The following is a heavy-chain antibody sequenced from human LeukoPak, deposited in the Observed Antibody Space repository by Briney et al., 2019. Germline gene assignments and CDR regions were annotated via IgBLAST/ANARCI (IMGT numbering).Heavy chain of an antibody. Sequence: ASVKVSCKASGYTFTGYYMHWVRQAPGQGLEWMGSINPNSGGTNYAQKFQGRVTMTRDTSISTAYMELSRLRSDDTAVYYCARPLGSQGSYPLYNYWGQGTLVTVSS. CDR3: ARPLGSQGSYPLYNY. CDR1: GYTFTGYY. CDR2: INPNSGGT. V-gene: IGHV1-2*02. J-gene: IGHJ4*02. D-gene: IGHD3-16*01.